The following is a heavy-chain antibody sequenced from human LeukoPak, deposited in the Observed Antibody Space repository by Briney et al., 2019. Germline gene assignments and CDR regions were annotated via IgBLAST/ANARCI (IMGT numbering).Heavy chain of an antibody. D-gene: IGHD3-10*01. CDR1: GYSISSGYY. J-gene: IGHJ6*03. CDR3: ATRSSLGYYYYYMDV. V-gene: IGHV4-38-2*01. CDR2: IYHSGST. Sequence: PSETLSLTCAVSGYSISSGYYWGWSRQPPGEGGEGIGMIYHSGSTYYNPSLKSRVPIPVDTSKNQFSLKLSSVPPADTAVYYCATRSSLGYYYYYMDVWGKGTTVTVSS.